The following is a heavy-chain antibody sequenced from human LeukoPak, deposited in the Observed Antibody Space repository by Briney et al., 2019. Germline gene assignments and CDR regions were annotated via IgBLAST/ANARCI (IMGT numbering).Heavy chain of an antibody. D-gene: IGHD1/OR15-1a*01. J-gene: IGHJ4*02. CDR2: INPNSGGT. CDR1: GYTFTGYY. V-gene: IGHV1-2*02. Sequence: ASVKVSCKASGYTFTGYYMHWVRQAPGQGLEWMGWINPNSGGTNYEQKFQGRVTMTRDTSISTAYMELSRLRSDDTAVYYCARPVAFRTFDYWGQGTLVTVSS. CDR3: ARPVAFRTFDY.